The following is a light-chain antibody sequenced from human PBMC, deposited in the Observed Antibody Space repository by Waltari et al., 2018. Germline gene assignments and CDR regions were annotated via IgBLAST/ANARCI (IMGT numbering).Light chain of an antibody. J-gene: IGKJ4*01. V-gene: IGKV1-33*01. CDR2: DEY. CDR1: QDISNY. Sequence: DIQMTQSPSSLSASVGDRVTITCQASQDISNYLNWYQQKPGEAPKLLINDEYNLETGFPSRFSGGGSGTEFTLTITSLQPGDIATYYCQQNENLPLTFGGGTKVEIK. CDR3: QQNENLPLT.